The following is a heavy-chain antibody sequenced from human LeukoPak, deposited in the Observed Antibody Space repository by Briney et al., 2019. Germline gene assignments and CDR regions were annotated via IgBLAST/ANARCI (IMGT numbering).Heavy chain of an antibody. CDR3: ARVPSSSSWYGNTFDKNWFDP. CDR1: GYTFTGYY. CDR2: INPNSGGT. D-gene: IGHD6-13*01. J-gene: IGHJ5*02. Sequence: ASVKVSCKASGYTFTGYYMHWVRQAPGQGLEWMGWINPNSGGTNYAQKFQGRVTMTRGTSISTAYMELSRLRSDDTAVYYCARVPSSSSWYGNTFDKNWFDPWGQGTLVTVSS. V-gene: IGHV1-2*02.